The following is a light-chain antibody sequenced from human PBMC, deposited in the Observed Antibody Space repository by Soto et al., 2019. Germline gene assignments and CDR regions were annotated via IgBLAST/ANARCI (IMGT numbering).Light chain of an antibody. CDR1: QSISNW. J-gene: IGKJ4*01. CDR2: DVS. V-gene: IGKV1-5*01. Sequence: DIPMTQSPSTLSASVGDRVTITCRTSQSISNWLAWYQQKPGKAPELLVYDVSNLESVVPSRFSGSRSGTEFTITISSLPPDDFAPYSYQQSNTYRLTYGGGTKVDIK. CDR3: QQSNTYRLT.